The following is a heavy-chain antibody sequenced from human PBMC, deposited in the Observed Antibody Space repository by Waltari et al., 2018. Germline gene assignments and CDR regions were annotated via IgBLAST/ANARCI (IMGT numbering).Heavy chain of an antibody. CDR3: ARSIAARPPHAFDI. CDR1: GFTVSSNY. V-gene: IGHV3-53*04. CDR2: IYSGGST. J-gene: IGHJ3*02. Sequence: EVQLVESGGGLVQPGGSLRLSCAASGFTVSSNYMSWVRQAPGKGLEWVSFIYSGGSTYYADSVKGRFTISRHNSKNTLYLQMNSLRAEDTAVYYCARSIAARPPHAFDIWGQGTMVTVSS. D-gene: IGHD6-6*01.